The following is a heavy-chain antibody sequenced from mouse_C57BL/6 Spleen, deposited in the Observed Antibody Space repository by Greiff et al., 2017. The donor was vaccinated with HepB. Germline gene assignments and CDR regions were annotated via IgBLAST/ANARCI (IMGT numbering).Heavy chain of an antibody. J-gene: IGHJ3*01. CDR2: ISSGSSTI. Sequence: EVKLVESGGGLVKPGGSLKLSCAASGFTFSDYGMHWVRQAPEKGLEWVAYISSGSSTIYYADTVKGRFTISRDNAKNTLFLQMTSLSTEDTAMYYCARPHYYGSSSFAYWGQGTLVTVSA. CDR1: GFTFSDYG. D-gene: IGHD1-1*01. V-gene: IGHV5-17*01. CDR3: ARPHYYGSSSFAY.